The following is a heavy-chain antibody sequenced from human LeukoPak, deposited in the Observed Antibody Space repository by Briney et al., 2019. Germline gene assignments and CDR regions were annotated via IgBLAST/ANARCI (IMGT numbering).Heavy chain of an antibody. J-gene: IGHJ4*02. V-gene: IGHV1-24*01. Sequence: ASVKVSCKVSGYTLTELSMHWVRQTPGKGFEWMGGFDPEDAEVIYAQKFQGRFTMNEDSSTDTAYMELRSLRFEDTAVYFCATGDVPLDWGQGTLVIVSS. CDR1: GYTLTELS. CDR3: ATGDVPLD. D-gene: IGHD2-21*01. CDR2: FDPEDAEV.